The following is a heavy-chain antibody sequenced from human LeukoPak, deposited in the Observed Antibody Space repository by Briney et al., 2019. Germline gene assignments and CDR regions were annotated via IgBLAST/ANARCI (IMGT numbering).Heavy chain of an antibody. CDR2: ISYDGSNK. J-gene: IGHJ4*02. D-gene: IGHD5-12*01. V-gene: IGHV3-30-3*01. CDR3: AREVPTSYLDY. Sequence: PGRSLRLSCATSGFTFSTYAMYWVRQALGKGLEWVAVISYDGSNKYYADSVKGRFTISRDNSKNTLYLQMNSLRAEDTAVYYCAREVPTSYLDYWGQGTLVTVSS. CDR1: GFTFSTYA.